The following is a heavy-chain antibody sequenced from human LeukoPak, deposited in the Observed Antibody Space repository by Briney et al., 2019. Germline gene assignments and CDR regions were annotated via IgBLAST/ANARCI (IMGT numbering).Heavy chain of an antibody. CDR2: IFSGGST. CDR1: GFTVSSNY. Sequence: GGSLRLSCVASGFTVSSNYMSWVRQAPGKGLEWVSAIFSGGSTFYADSVAGRFTISRDNSKNPVYLEMNSLRAEDTAVYYCAKISPLDYGGKPWALDVWGQGTVVTVSS. J-gene: IGHJ3*01. CDR3: AKISPLDYGGKPWALDV. D-gene: IGHD4-23*01. V-gene: IGHV3-53*01.